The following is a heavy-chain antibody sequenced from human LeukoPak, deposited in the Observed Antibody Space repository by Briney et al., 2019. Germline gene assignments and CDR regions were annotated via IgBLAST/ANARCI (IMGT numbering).Heavy chain of an antibody. D-gene: IGHD3-9*01. CDR3: ARGVFWQQEHYGMDV. CDR2: ISSSSSYI. CDR1: GFTVITNY. Sequence: GGSLRLSCAASGFTVITNYMSWVRQAPGKGLEWVSSISSSSSYIYYADSVKGRFTISRDDAKNSLYLQMNSLRAEDTAVYYCARGVFWQQEHYGMDVWGQGTTVTVSS. V-gene: IGHV3-21*01. J-gene: IGHJ6*02.